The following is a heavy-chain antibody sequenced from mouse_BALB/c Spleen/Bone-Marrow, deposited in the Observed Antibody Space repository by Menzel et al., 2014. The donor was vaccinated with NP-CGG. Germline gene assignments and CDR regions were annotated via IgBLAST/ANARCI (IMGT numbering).Heavy chain of an antibody. Sequence: VQLQQSGAELAKPGASVKMSWKASGYTFTSYWMHWVKQRPGQGLEWIGYINPSTGYTEYNQKFKDKATLTADKSSSTAYMQLSSLTSEDSAVYYCARERYAGYYFDYWGQGTTLTVSS. D-gene: IGHD2-3*01. V-gene: IGHV1-7*01. CDR1: GYTFTSYW. CDR3: ARERYAGYYFDY. J-gene: IGHJ2*01. CDR2: INPSTGYT.